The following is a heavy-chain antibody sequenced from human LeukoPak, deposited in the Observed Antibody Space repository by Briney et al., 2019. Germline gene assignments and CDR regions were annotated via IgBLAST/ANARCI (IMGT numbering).Heavy chain of an antibody. Sequence: GASVKVSCKTSGYTSTTNGISWVRQAPGQGLEWMGWISANSGNTNYAQKYQGRVTMTTDTSASTVYMELRSLRSDDTAVYYCARDRWYTFDNWGQGTLITVSS. CDR1: GYTSTTNG. CDR2: ISANSGNT. CDR3: ARDRWYTFDN. J-gene: IGHJ4*02. V-gene: IGHV1-18*01. D-gene: IGHD4-23*01.